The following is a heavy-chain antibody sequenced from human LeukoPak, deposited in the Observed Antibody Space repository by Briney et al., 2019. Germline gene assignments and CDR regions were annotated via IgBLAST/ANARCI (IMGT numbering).Heavy chain of an antibody. J-gene: IGHJ4*02. D-gene: IGHD6-13*01. CDR2: INTDGTNT. V-gene: IGHV3-74*01. CDR3: AKGFISSSWSIHGY. Sequence: GGSLRLSCAASGFTFSSYWMHWVRQAPGKGLVWVSRINTDGTNTRYADSVKGRFTISRDNAKNTLYLQMNSLRAEDTAVYYCAKGFISSSWSIHGYWGQGTLVTVSS. CDR1: GFTFSSYW.